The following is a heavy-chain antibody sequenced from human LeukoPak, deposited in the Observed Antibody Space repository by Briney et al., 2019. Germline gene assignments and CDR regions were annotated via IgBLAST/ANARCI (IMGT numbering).Heavy chain of an antibody. V-gene: IGHV3-48*04. CDR2: ISSSSSTI. Sequence: GGSLRLSCAASGFTFSSYSMNWVRQAPGKGLGWVSYISSSSSTIYYADSVKGRFTISRDNAKNSLYLQMNSLRAEDTAVYYCARDDENYYGSGSYYNAPPGYFDYWGQGTLVTVSS. D-gene: IGHD3-10*01. CDR3: ARDDENYYGSGSYYNAPPGYFDY. CDR1: GFTFSSYS. J-gene: IGHJ4*02.